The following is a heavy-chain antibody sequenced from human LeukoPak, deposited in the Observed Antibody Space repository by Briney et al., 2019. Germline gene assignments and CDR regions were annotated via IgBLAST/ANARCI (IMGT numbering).Heavy chain of an antibody. J-gene: IGHJ6*02. D-gene: IGHD6-13*01. CDR3: ARYYSSSWYLGYYYYYGMDV. Sequence: ASVKVSCKASGYTFTSYDINWVRQATGQGLEWMGWMNPNSGNTGYAQKFQGRVTMTRNTSISTAYMELSSLRSEDTAVYYCARYYSSSWYLGYYYYYGMDVWGQGTTVTVSS. CDR2: MNPNSGNT. V-gene: IGHV1-8*01. CDR1: GYTFTSYD.